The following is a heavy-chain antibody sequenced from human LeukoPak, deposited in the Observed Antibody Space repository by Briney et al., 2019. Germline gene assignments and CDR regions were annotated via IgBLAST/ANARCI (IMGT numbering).Heavy chain of an antibody. CDR1: GYTFTSYG. J-gene: IGHJ4*02. CDR3: ARNGGYDILTGYDFDY. D-gene: IGHD3-9*01. CDR2: ISAYNGNT. Sequence: APVKVSCKASGYTFTSYGISWVRQAPGQGLEWMGWISAYNGNTNYAQKLQGRVTMTTDTSTSTAYMELRSLRSDGTAVYYCARNGGYDILTGYDFDYWGQGTLVTVSS. V-gene: IGHV1-18*04.